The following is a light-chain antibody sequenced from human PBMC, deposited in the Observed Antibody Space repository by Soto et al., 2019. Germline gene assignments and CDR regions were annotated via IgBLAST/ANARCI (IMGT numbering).Light chain of an antibody. CDR3: SSYAGSDYPYV. V-gene: IGLV2-8*01. Sequence: QSALAQPPSASGSPGQSVTIACTGTSKDVGYYNYVSWYQQPPGKAPKLLIYDVSKRPSGVPDRFSGSKSGNTASLTVSGLQAEDEGGYYCSSYAGSDYPYVFGTGTKVTVL. CDR2: DVS. CDR1: SKDVGYYNY. J-gene: IGLJ1*01.